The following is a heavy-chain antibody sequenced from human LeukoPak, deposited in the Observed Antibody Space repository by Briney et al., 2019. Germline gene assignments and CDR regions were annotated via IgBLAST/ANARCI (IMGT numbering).Heavy chain of an antibody. CDR3: ARDPPSFQY. V-gene: IGHV3-21*01. Sequence: PGGSLRLSCAASGFTFSNYNMNWVRQAPGKGLEWVSTISSSKSSYIYYADSVKGRFTISRDNAKNSLYLQMNSLRAEDTAVYYCARDPPSFQYWGQGTLVTVSA. J-gene: IGHJ1*01. CDR2: ISSSKSSYI. CDR1: GFTFSNYN.